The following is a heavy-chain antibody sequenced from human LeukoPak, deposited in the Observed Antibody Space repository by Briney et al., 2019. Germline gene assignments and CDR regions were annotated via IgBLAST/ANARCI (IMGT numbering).Heavy chain of an antibody. Sequence: GRALRLSCAASGFTLSSYGMHWVRQAPGKGLDWVGVISNDGSKKYYAYSVKGRITISRDNSKNTLSLQLSSLRAEDTAVYDCAKDRYSYAFEYSDSWGQGTLVTVSS. J-gene: IGHJ4*02. CDR2: ISNDGSKK. V-gene: IGHV3-30*18. CDR3: AKDRYSYAFEYSDS. D-gene: IGHD5-18*01. CDR1: GFTLSSYG.